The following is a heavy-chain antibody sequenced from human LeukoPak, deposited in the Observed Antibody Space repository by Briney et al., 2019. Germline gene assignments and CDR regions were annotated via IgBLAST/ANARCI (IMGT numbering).Heavy chain of an antibody. D-gene: IGHD5-12*01. Sequence: SETLSLTCTVSGGSVSSGGYLWNWMRQPPGKGLEWIGYIHDSGNPNYNPSLKSRLSISLDTSKNHFSLKPSSVTASDSAVYYCARGVREGGYDSPCDSWGQGTLVTVSS. CDR2: IHDSGNP. J-gene: IGHJ4*02. CDR3: ARGVREGGYDSPCDS. V-gene: IGHV4-61*03. CDR1: GGSVSSGGYL.